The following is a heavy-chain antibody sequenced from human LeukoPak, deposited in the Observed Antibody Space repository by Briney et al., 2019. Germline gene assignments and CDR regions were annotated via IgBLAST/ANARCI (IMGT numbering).Heavy chain of an antibody. CDR2: IYFDGST. Sequence: PSETLSLTCTVSGGSIISHHWGWFRRPPGKRLEWIAFIYFDGSTNYNPSLTSRVTLSIDTSRQQFSLRLTSVTAADTAIYYCARASLGRRRDYYFGMDVWGQGTTVTVSS. CDR1: GGSIISHH. CDR3: ARASLGRRRDYYFGMDV. J-gene: IGHJ6*02. V-gene: IGHV4-59*11. D-gene: IGHD1-1*01.